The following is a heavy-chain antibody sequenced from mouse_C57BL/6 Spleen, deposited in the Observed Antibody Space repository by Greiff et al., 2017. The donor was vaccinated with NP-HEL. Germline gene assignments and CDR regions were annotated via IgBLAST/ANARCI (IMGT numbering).Heavy chain of an antibody. CDR1: GFTFSSYA. Sequence: EVQLQESGEGLVKPGGSLKLSCAASGFTFSSYAMSWVRQTPEKRLEWVAYISSGGDYTYYADTVKGRFTFSRDNARNTLYLQMSSLKSEDTAMYYCTRPFLYYGKPYYAMDYWGQGTSVTVSS. CDR2: ISSGGDYT. V-gene: IGHV5-9-1*02. CDR3: TRPFLYYGKPYYAMDY. J-gene: IGHJ4*01. D-gene: IGHD2-1*01.